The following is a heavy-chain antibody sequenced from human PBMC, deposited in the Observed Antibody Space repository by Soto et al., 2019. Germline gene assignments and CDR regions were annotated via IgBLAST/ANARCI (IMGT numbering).Heavy chain of an antibody. Sequence: VQLVESGGGVVQPGRSLRLSCAASGSTFSNYAMHWVRQAPGKGPEWVAVIWYDGSNKYYGESVEGRFSISRDNSKNTLYLDINSLSTEDTAVYYCARDGGSHGPSYFDSWGQGSLVIVSS. D-gene: IGHD3-16*01. J-gene: IGHJ4*02. V-gene: IGHV3-33*01. CDR1: GSTFSNYA. CDR3: ARDGGSHGPSYFDS. CDR2: IWYDGSNK.